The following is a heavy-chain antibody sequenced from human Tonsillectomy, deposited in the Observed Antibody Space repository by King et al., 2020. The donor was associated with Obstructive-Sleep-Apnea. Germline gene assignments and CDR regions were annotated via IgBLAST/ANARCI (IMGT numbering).Heavy chain of an antibody. J-gene: IGHJ4*02. V-gene: IGHV4-4*02. D-gene: IGHD3-16*01. CDR2: IFHSGST. Sequence: QLQESGPGLVKPSVTLSLTCAVSGGAISSNNWWNCVRQPPGKGLEWIGGIFHSGSTNYKPSLKSRVTISIEKSKNHFSLMLGAVTAADTAAYYCARGGGYFFDYWGQGALFTVSS. CDR3: ARGGGYFFDY. CDR1: GGAISSNNW.